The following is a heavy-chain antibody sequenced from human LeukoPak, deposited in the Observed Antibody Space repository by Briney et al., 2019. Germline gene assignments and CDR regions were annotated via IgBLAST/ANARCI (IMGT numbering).Heavy chain of an antibody. CDR3: ARGGFDSGWYLLRRGYYYYYMDV. Sequence: PSETLSLTCAVYGGSFSGYYWSWIRQPPGKGLEWIGEINHSGSTNYNPSLKSRVTISVDTSKNQFSLKLSSVTAADTAVYYCARGGFDSGWYLLRRGYYYYYMDVWGKGTTVTVSS. D-gene: IGHD6-19*01. CDR2: INHSGST. V-gene: IGHV4-34*01. J-gene: IGHJ6*03. CDR1: GGSFSGYY.